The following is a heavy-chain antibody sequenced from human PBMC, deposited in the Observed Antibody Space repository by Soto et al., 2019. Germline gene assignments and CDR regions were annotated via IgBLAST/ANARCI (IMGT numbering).Heavy chain of an antibody. Sequence: PGGALRLSCAASGFTFSSYSMNWVRQAPGKGLEWVSSISSSSSYIYYADSVKGRFTISRDNAKNSLYLQMNSLRAEDTAVYYCARDASSLDSYYYGMEVWGHGKTVSVS. J-gene: IGHJ6*02. V-gene: IGHV3-21*01. CDR1: GFTFSSYS. CDR2: ISSSSSYI. CDR3: ARDASSLDSYYYGMEV. D-gene: IGHD6-13*01.